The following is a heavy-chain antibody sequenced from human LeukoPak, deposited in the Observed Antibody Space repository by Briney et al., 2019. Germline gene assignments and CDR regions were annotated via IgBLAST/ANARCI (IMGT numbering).Heavy chain of an antibody. J-gene: IGHJ4*02. CDR2: MSFDGSNK. V-gene: IGHV3-30*04. CDR3: ARDPRRSSQTGYFDY. CDR1: GFTFSSYA. Sequence: GGSLRLSCAASGFTFSSYAMHWVRRAPGKGLEWVAVMSFDGSNKYYADSVKGRFTISRDNSENTLYLQKNSLRAEDTALYYCARDPRRSSQTGYFDYWGQGTLVTVSS. D-gene: IGHD6-13*01.